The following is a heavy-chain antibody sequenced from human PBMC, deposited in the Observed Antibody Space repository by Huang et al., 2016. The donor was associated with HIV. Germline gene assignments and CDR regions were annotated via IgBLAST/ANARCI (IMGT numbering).Heavy chain of an antibody. J-gene: IGHJ4*02. D-gene: IGHD3-22*01. Sequence: QVQLVQSGAEVKKPGSSVKVSCKASGGTFTTYTITWVRQAPGQGLEWMGGTIPIFGTPNDAQKFQGRVTITAEESTSTAYMELSSLRSEDTAVYYCAREYYYDNSGYYFDYWGQGTLVTVSS. CDR3: AREYYYDNSGYYFDY. V-gene: IGHV1-69*13. CDR2: TIPIFGTP. CDR1: GGTFTTYT.